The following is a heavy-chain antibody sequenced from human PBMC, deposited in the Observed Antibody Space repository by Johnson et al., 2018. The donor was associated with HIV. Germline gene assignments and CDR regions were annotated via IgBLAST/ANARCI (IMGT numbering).Heavy chain of an antibody. V-gene: IGHV3-9*01. CDR1: GFTFSSYA. D-gene: IGHD6-13*01. J-gene: IGHJ3*02. CDR2: ISWNSGSI. CDR3: AKDQWSSSWTNDAFDI. Sequence: VQLVESGGGVVQPGRSLRLSCAASGFTFSSYAMHWVRQAPGKGLEWVSGISWNSGSIGYADSVKGRLTISRDNAKKSLYVQMNSLRAEDTAVYYCAKDQWSSSWTNDAFDIWGQGTMVTVSS.